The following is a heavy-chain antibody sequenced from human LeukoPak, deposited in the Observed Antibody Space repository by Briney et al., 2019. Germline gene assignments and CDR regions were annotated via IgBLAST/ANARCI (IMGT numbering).Heavy chain of an antibody. Sequence: SVKVSCKASGATFNNYAISWVRQAPGQGLEWMGRIIPILGIANYAQKFQGRVTITADKSTSTAYMELSSLRSEDTAVYYCARDWRGNSGYSDYWGQGTLVTVSS. CDR1: GATFNNYA. CDR2: IIPILGIA. V-gene: IGHV1-69*04. D-gene: IGHD3-22*01. CDR3: ARDWRGNSGYSDY. J-gene: IGHJ4*02.